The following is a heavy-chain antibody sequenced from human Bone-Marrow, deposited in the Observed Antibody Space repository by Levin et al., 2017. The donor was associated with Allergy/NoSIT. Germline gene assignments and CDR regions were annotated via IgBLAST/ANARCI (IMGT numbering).Heavy chain of an antibody. CDR1: GGSISISTYY. D-gene: IGHD3-10*01. V-gene: IGHV4-39*01. CDR2: IYYSGST. J-gene: IGHJ4*02. CDR3: ARLLYDYFSGSYYYFDY. Sequence: SSETLSLTCTVSGGSISISTYYWGWIRQPPGKGLEWIGSIYYSGSTYYNPSLKSPVTISVDTSKNQFSLKLSSVTAADTAVYFCARLLYDYFSGSYYYFDYWGQGTLVTVSS.